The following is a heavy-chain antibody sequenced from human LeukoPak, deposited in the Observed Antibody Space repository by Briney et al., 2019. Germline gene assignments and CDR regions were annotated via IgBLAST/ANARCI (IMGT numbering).Heavy chain of an antibody. CDR3: ARGQGATVPQVGKNWFDP. V-gene: IGHV4-34*01. J-gene: IGHJ5*02. CDR1: IDSFSNYH. CDR2: INESGGT. D-gene: IGHD1-26*01. Sequence: SETLSLTCAVYIDSFSNYHWNWIRQTPAKGLEWIGEINESGGTNISPSLRSRVILSVDTSKNQFSLKLISVTVADTAVYYCARGQGATVPQVGKNWFDPWGQGTRVTVSS.